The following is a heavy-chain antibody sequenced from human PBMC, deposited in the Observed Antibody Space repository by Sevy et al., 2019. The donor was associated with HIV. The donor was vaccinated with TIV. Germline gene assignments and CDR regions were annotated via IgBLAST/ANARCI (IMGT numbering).Heavy chain of an antibody. CDR2: IIPIFGTA. J-gene: IGHJ6*03. Sequence: ASVKVSCKASGGTFSSYAISWVRQAPGQGLEWMGRIIPIFGTANYAQKFQGRVTITADESTSTAYMELSSLRSEDTAVYYCARAGGIIAAAGTGDYYMDVWGKRTTVTVSS. CDR1: GGTFSSYA. CDR3: ARAGGIIAAAGTGDYYMDV. V-gene: IGHV1-69*13. D-gene: IGHD6-13*01.